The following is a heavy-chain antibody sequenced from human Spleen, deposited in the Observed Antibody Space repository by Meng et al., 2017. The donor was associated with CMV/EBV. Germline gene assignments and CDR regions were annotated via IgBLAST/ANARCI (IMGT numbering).Heavy chain of an antibody. CDR2: IIPILGIA. D-gene: IGHD6-19*01. Sequence: SVKVSCKASGATFSSYAISWVRQVTGKGLEWMGGIIPILGIAKYAQKFQGRVTITADKSTSTAYMELSSLRSKDTAVYYCAREWGTPREKDSSGIDYWGQGTLVTSPQ. J-gene: IGHJ4*02. CDR3: AREWGTPREKDSSGIDY. CDR1: GATFSSYA. V-gene: IGHV1-69*10.